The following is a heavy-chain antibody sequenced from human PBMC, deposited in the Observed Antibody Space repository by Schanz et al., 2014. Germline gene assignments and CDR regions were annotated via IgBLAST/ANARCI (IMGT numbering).Heavy chain of an antibody. V-gene: IGHV4-38-2*02. D-gene: IGHD4-4*01. CDR2: IYHSGST. CDR1: GYSITSGYY. Sequence: QVQLQESGPGLVKASETLSLTCTVFGYSITSGYYWAWIRQPPGKGLGWIGNIYHSGSTNNNPSRKSRVSSSVDTPKKKFSRGLSFATAADTAVYYCARSPLGYSASGIDPFDIWGQGTMVTVSS. CDR3: ARSPLGYSASGIDPFDI. J-gene: IGHJ3*02.